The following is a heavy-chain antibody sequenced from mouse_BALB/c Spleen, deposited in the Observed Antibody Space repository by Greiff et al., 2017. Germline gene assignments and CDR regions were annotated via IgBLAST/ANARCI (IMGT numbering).Heavy chain of an antibody. CDR1: GFSLTSYG. D-gene: IGHD2-3*01. CDR3: ARDPGDGYYGAMDY. V-gene: IGHV2-9*02. J-gene: IGHJ4*01. CDR2: IWAGGST. Sequence: QVQLQESGPGLVAPSQSLSITCTVSGFSLTSYGVHWVRQPPGKGLEWLGVIWAGGSTNYNSALMSRLSISKDNSKSQVFLKMNSLQTDDTAMYYCARDPGDGYYGAMDYWGQGTSVTVSS.